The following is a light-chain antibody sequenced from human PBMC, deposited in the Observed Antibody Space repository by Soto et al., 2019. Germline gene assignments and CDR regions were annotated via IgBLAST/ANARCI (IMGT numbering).Light chain of an antibody. V-gene: IGLV1-44*01. CDR3: AAWEDSLDVYV. CDR1: SSNIGSNT. J-gene: IGLJ1*01. Sequence: QSVLTQPPSASGTPGQRVTISCSGSSSNIGSNTVDWYQQLPGAAPKLLIYNYNQRPSGVPARFSGSKSGTSASLAISGLLSEDEADFYCAAWEDSLDVYVFGTGTKVTVL. CDR2: NYN.